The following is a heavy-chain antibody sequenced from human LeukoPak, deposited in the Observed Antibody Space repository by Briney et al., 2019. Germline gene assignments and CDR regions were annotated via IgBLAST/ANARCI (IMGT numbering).Heavy chain of an antibody. J-gene: IGHJ5*02. V-gene: IGHV1-46*01. CDR2: INPSGVST. CDR1: GYTFTSYY. D-gene: IGHD3-22*01. CDR3: ARGPQYYYDSSGYYYDTRFDP. Sequence: ASVKVSCKASGYTFTSYYMHWVRQAPGQGLEWMGIINPSGVSTSYAQKFQGRVTMTRDTSTSTVYMELSSLRSEDTAVYYCARGPQYYYDSSGYYYDTRFDPWGQGTLVTVSS.